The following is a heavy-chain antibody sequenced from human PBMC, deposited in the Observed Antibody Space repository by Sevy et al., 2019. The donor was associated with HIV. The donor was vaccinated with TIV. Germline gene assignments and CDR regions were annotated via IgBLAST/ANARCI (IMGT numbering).Heavy chain of an antibody. D-gene: IGHD3-3*01. CDR1: GYTFTSYG. J-gene: IGHJ5*02. Sequence: ASVKVSCKASGYTFTSYGISWVRQAPGQGLEWMGWISAYNGNTNYAQKLQGRVTMTTDTSTSTAYMELRSLRSDDTAGYYCARVYRILRFLEWLSPGNNWFDPWGQGTLVTVSS. CDR2: ISAYNGNT. CDR3: ARVYRILRFLEWLSPGNNWFDP. V-gene: IGHV1-18*01.